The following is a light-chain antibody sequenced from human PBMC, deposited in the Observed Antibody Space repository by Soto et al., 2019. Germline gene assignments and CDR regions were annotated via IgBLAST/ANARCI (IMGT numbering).Light chain of an antibody. J-gene: IGKJ4*01. CDR1: QSVSSSY. CDR3: QQYGSSPPLT. V-gene: IGKV3-20*01. Sequence: EIVLTQSPGTLSLSPGERATLSCRASQSVSSSYLAWYQQKPGRAPRLLIYGASSRATGIPDSFSGSGSGTDFTLTISRLEPEDFAVYYCQQYGSSPPLTFGGGTKVEIK. CDR2: GAS.